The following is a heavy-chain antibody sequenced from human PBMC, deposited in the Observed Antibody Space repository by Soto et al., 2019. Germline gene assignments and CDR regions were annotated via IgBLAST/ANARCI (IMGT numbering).Heavy chain of an antibody. D-gene: IGHD6-25*01. CDR1: GGSFTSNNW. Sequence: KASETLSLTCAVSGGSFTSNNWWTWVRQPPGQGLEWIGEIYRTGSTNYNPSLKSRVTISLDKSENQFSLKVTSLRAEDTAVYYCTSWSSASRFDPWGQGTLVTVSS. CDR3: TSWSSASRFDP. V-gene: IGHV4-4*02. CDR2: IYRTGST. J-gene: IGHJ5*02.